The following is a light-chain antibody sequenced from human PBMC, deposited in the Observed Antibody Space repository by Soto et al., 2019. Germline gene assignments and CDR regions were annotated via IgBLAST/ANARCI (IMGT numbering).Light chain of an antibody. Sequence: DIEVTRAPSSLYEYVGDRVTITCRASQSISIYLNWYQQKPGKAPKVLIYDVSSLESGVPSRFSGSGSGTDFTLTISSLEPADFAVYGFQKRSDWPLTFGGGTKVDIK. V-gene: IGKV1-39*01. CDR2: DVS. CDR1: QSISIY. CDR3: QKRSDWPLT. J-gene: IGKJ4*01.